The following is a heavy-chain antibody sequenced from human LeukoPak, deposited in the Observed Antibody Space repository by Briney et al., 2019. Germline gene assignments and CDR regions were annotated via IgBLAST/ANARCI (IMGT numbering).Heavy chain of an antibody. CDR3: AKDGAPHDYGDYSHFDY. V-gene: IGHV3-23*01. Sequence: GGSLRLSCAASGFTFSSYAMNWVRQAPGKGLEWVSAISGSGGSTYYADSVKGRFTISRDNSKNTLYLQMNSLRAEDTAVYYCAKDGAPHDYGDYSHFDYWGQGTLVTVSS. J-gene: IGHJ4*02. CDR1: GFTFSSYA. CDR2: ISGSGGST. D-gene: IGHD4-17*01.